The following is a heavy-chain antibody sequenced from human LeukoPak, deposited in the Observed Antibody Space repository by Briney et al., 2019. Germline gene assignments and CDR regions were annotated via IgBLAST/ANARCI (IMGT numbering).Heavy chain of an antibody. CDR1: GGSISSYY. CDR2: IYYSGST. Sequence: SETLSLTCTVSGGSISSYYWSWIRQPPGKGLEWIGYIYYSGSTNYNPSLKSRVTISVDTSKNQFSLKLSSVTAADTAEYYCARDRYNWNFSYRWFDPWGQGTLVTVSS. V-gene: IGHV4-59*01. D-gene: IGHD1-7*01. CDR3: ARDRYNWNFSYRWFDP. J-gene: IGHJ5*02.